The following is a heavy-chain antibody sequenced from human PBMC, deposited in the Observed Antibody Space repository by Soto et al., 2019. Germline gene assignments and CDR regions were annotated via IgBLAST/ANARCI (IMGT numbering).Heavy chain of an antibody. Sequence: GASVKVSCKASGYTFTSYAMHWVRQAPGQRLEWMGWINAGNGNTKYSQKFQGRVTITRDTSASTAYMELSSLRSEDTAVYYCARDLGYYGSGSYSLWFDPWGQGTLVTVSS. CDR3: ARDLGYYGSGSYSLWFDP. CDR2: INAGNGNT. V-gene: IGHV1-3*01. CDR1: GYTFTSYA. D-gene: IGHD3-10*01. J-gene: IGHJ5*02.